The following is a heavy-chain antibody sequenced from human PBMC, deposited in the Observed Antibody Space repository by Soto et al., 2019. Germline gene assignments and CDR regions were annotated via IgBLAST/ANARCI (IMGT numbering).Heavy chain of an antibody. CDR1: GGSISGYY. CDR2: IYYNGGS. CDR3: ARVRERLQYFDWFYHFDY. Sequence: PSETLSLTCTVSGGSISGYYWGWIRQPPGKGLEWIGYIYYNGGSKYNPSLQSRVTMSVDTTKNQLSLKVRSVTAADTAVYYCARVRERLQYFDWFYHFDYWGQGALVTVPQ. V-gene: IGHV4-59*01. D-gene: IGHD3-9*01. J-gene: IGHJ4*02.